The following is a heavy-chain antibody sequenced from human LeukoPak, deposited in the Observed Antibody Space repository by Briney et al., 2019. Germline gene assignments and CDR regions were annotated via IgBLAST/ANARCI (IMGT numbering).Heavy chain of an antibody. CDR2: IIPILGIA. J-gene: IGHJ2*01. D-gene: IGHD2-2*02. Sequence: ASVKLSCKASEAIFSSYAISWVRRAPGQGLGWMGRIIPILGIANYAQKFQGRVTITADKSTSTAYMELSSLRTEETAVYYCARVGVVVPAAISDWYFDLWGRGTLVTVSS. V-gene: IGHV1-69*04. CDR1: EAIFSSYA. CDR3: ARVGVVVPAAISDWYFDL.